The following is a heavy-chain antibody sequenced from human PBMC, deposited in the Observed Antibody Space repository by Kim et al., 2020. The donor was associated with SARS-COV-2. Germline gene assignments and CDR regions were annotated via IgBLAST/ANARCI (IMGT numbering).Heavy chain of an antibody. CDR2: IYYSGST. V-gene: IGHV4-31*03. CDR3: ARDKEGRSGSFDY. J-gene: IGHJ4*02. D-gene: IGHD3-10*01. CDR1: GGSISSGGYY. Sequence: SETLSLTCTVSGGSISSGGYYWSWIRQHPGKGLEWIGYIYYSGSTYYNPSLKSRVTISVDTSKNQFSLKLSSVTAADTAVYYCARDKEGRSGSFDYWGQGTLVTVSS.